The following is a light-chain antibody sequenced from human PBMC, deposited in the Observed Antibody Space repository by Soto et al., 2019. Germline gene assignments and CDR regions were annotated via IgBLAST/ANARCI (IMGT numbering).Light chain of an antibody. CDR2: DAS. V-gene: IGKV3-20*01. Sequence: EFMLSQSPGTLSLSPGERATLSCRASETVRNNYLAWYQQKPGQAPRLLIYDASSRATGIPDRFSGGGSGTDFSLTISRLEPEDFAVYYCQQYGSSPTWTFGQGTKVDTK. CDR3: QQYGSSPTWT. J-gene: IGKJ1*01. CDR1: ETVRNNY.